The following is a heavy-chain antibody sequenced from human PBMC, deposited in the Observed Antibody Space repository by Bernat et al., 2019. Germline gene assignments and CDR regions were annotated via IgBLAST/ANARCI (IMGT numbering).Heavy chain of an antibody. CDR1: GFTFSSYG. CDR3: ARDGGYCSGGSCYHDAFDI. D-gene: IGHD2-15*01. V-gene: IGHV3-33*01. Sequence: QVQLVESGGGVVQPGRSLRLSCAASGFTFSSYGMHWVHQAPGKGLEWVAVIWYDGTNKYYADSVKGRFTISRDNSKNTLYLQMNSLRAEDTAVYYCARDGGYCSGGSCYHDAFDIWGQGTMVTVSS. CDR2: IWYDGTNK. J-gene: IGHJ3*02.